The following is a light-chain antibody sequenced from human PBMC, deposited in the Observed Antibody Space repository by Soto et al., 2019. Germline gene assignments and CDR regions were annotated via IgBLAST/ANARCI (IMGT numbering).Light chain of an antibody. V-gene: IGKV1-13*02. CDR1: QGISSA. CDR3: QQYGSSPGVT. J-gene: IGKJ5*01. Sequence: AIQLTQSPSSLSASVGDSVTITCRASQGISSALAWYQQTPGRAPKLLIYDASTLESGVPSRFSGSRSGTDFTLTVSSLQPEDFATYYCQQYGSSPGVTFGQGTRLEIK. CDR2: DAS.